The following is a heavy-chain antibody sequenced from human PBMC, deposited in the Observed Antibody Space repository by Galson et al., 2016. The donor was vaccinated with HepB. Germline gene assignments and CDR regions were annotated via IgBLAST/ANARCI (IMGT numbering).Heavy chain of an antibody. CDR2: ISYDGNNK. CDR1: GCTFRSYG. D-gene: IGHD5-24*01. J-gene: IGHJ6*02. V-gene: IGHV3-30*18. CDR3: AKDGRDAYNFNYYYYAMDV. Sequence: SLRLSCAASGCTFRSYGMHWVRQAPGKGLEWVAVISYDGNNKYYADSVKGRFTISRDNSKNTLYLQMNSLRAEDTAVYYCAKDGRDAYNFNYYYYAMDVWGPGTTVTVSS.